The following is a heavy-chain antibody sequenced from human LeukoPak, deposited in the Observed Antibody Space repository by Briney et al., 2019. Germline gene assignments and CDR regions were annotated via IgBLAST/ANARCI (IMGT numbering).Heavy chain of an antibody. J-gene: IGHJ4*03. Sequence: PSETLSLTCAVSGGSLSGYYWNWIRQPPGPGLERIGEVNHHGSTNYTPSLKSRVTMSVDTSKNQFSLKLSSVTAAETAVYYCAWPQECSANTCAGHFQIWGLGTLVTVSS. D-gene: IGHD4/OR15-4a*01. CDR3: AWPQECSANTCAGHFQI. CDR1: GGSLSGYY. CDR2: VNHHGST. V-gene: IGHV4-34*01.